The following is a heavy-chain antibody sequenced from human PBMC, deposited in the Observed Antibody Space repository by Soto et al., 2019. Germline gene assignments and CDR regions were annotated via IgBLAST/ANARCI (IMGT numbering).Heavy chain of an antibody. J-gene: IGHJ4*02. CDR2: ISSSGDNT. CDR1: GFTFSSYG. D-gene: IGHD3-3*01. CDR3: ARGWSGYSFDY. Sequence: EVQLLESGGGLVRPGGSLRLSCVASGFTFSSYGMAWVRQAPGKGLDWVPDISSSGDNTYYADSVKGRFTISRDTSKNTLYLQMNSLRAEDTAVYYCARGWSGYSFDYWGQGTLVTVSS. V-gene: IGHV3-23*01.